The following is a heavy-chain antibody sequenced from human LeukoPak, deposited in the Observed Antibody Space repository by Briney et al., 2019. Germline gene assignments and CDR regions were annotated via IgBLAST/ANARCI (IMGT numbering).Heavy chain of an antibody. J-gene: IGHJ4*02. CDR3: TTYLDHYDILTGYRSFDY. CDR2: IKSKTDGGTT. V-gene: IGHV3-15*01. D-gene: IGHD3-9*01. CDR1: GFTFSNAW. Sequence: GGSLRLSCAASGFTFSNAWMSWVRQAPGKGLEWVGRIKSKTDGGTTDYAAPVKGRFTISRDDSKNTLYLQMNSLKTEDTAVYYCTTYLDHYDILTGYRSFDYWGQGTLVTVSS.